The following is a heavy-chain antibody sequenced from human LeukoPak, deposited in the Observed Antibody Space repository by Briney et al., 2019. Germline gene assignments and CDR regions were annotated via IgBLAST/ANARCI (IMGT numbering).Heavy chain of an antibody. D-gene: IGHD3-9*01. CDR2: ISSSSRYI. V-gene: IGHV3-11*06. CDR3: AKSGILTGYYFVDY. CDR1: GFTFSDYD. J-gene: IGHJ4*02. Sequence: PGGSLRLSCAASGFTFSDYDMSWIRQAPGKGLEWVSYISSSSRYIYYADSVKGRFTLSRDNSKNTLYLQMNSLRAEDTAVYYCAKSGILTGYYFVDYWGQGTLVTVSS.